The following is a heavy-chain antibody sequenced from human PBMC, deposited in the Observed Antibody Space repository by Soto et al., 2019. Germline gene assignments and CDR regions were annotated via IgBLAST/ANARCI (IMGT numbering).Heavy chain of an antibody. CDR1: GFTLSSFA. Sequence: EVQLLESGGGLVQPGGSLRLSCAASGFTLSSFAMGWVRQAPGKGLEWVSAMTDTGLNTYYADSVKGRFTISRDNSRNTLYLQMNSLRAEDTVIYYCAKGTGQLWLHLDYWGQGTLVTVSS. V-gene: IGHV3-23*01. CDR3: AKGTGQLWLHLDY. J-gene: IGHJ4*02. D-gene: IGHD5-18*01. CDR2: MTDTGLNT.